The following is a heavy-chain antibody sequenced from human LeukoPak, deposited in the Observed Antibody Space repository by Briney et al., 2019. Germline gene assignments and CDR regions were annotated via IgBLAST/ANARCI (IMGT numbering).Heavy chain of an antibody. CDR1: GFTLSRYA. CDR2: ISGSGGST. CDR3: AKYYYDSSGYYYI. D-gene: IGHD3-22*01. J-gene: IGHJ3*02. V-gene: IGHV3-23*01. Sequence: PGGSLRLSCAASGFTLSRYAMSWVCDAPGKGLEWVSAISGSGGSTYYADSARGRYTISRDNSKNTLYLQMNRLRAENTAVYYCAKYYYDSSGYYYIWGEGTMVTVSS.